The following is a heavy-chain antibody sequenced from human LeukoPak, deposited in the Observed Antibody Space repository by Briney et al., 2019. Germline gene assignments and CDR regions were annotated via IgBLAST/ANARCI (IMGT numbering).Heavy chain of an antibody. V-gene: IGHV1-69*02. J-gene: IGHJ5*02. CDR3: ARGNYYDSSGYFWFDP. D-gene: IGHD3-22*01. Sequence: SVKVSCKASGGTFSSYTISWVRQAPGQGLEWMGRIIPIPGIANYAQKFQGRVTITADKSTSTAYMELSSLRFEDTAVYYCARGNYYDSSGYFWFDPWGQGTLVTVSS. CDR2: IIPIPGIA. CDR1: GGTFSSYT.